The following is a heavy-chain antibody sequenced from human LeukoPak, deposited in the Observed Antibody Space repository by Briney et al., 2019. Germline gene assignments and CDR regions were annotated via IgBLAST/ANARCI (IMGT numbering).Heavy chain of an antibody. J-gene: IGHJ3*02. CDR3: ARDGFAGPRNAFDI. V-gene: IGHV4-30-2*01. Sequence: PSETLSLTCTVSGGSISGYSWSWIRQPPGKGLEWIGYIYHSGSTYYNPSLKSRVTISVDRSKNQFSLKLSSVTAADTAVYYCARDGFAGPRNAFDIWGQGTMVTVSS. CDR1: GGSISGYS. D-gene: IGHD1-14*01. CDR2: IYHSGST.